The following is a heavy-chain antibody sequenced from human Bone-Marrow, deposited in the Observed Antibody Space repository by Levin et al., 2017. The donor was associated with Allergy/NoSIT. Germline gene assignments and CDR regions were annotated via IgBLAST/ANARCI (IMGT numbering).Heavy chain of an antibody. D-gene: IGHD3-3*01. CDR2: IIGGGTRT. Sequence: GESLKISCAASGFSINNYAMSWVRQAPGKGLEWISGIIGGGTRTSYADSVKGRFTIARDNSKNMLFLQMNALRAEDGATYYCAKGDTIFGAVSSFDYWGQGTLVTVS. CDR3: AKGDTIFGAVSSFDY. J-gene: IGHJ4*02. V-gene: IGHV3-23*01. CDR1: GFSINNYA.